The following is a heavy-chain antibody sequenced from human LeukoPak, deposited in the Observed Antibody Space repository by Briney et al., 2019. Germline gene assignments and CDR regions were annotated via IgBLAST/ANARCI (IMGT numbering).Heavy chain of an antibody. CDR1: GGTFSSYA. J-gene: IGHJ6*02. Sequence: GASVKVSCKASGGTFSSYAISWVRQATGQGLEWMGGIIPIFGTANYAQKFQGRVTITADESTSTAYMELSSLRSEDTAVYYCARANRFLEWLSYYYYGMDVWGQGTTVTVSS. CDR2: IIPIFGTA. D-gene: IGHD3-3*01. CDR3: ARANRFLEWLSYYYYGMDV. V-gene: IGHV1-69*13.